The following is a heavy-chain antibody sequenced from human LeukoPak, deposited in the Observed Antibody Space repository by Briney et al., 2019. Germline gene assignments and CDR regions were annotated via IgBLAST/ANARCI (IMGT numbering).Heavy chain of an antibody. D-gene: IGHD6-19*01. CDR3: AKTLKEQWLTTNDAFDI. Sequence: GGSLRLSCAVSGITLSNYGKSWVRQAPGKGLEWVAGISDSGGRTNYADSVKGRFTISRDNSKNTLYLQMNSLRAEDTTVYYCAKTLKEQWLTTNDAFDIWGQGTMVTVSS. CDR2: ISDSGGRT. CDR1: GITLSNYG. J-gene: IGHJ3*02. V-gene: IGHV3-23*01.